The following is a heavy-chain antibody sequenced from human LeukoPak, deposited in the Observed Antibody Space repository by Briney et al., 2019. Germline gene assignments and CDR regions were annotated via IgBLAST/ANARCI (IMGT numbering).Heavy chain of an antibody. J-gene: IGHJ4*02. CDR1: GGSFSGYY. CDR3: SRISLHWRGYFDY. CDR2: INHSGST. D-gene: IGHD1-1*01. Sequence: SETLSLTCAVYGGSFSGYYWSWIRQPPGKGLEWIGEINHSGSTNYNPSLKSRVTISVDTSKNQFSLKLSSVTAADTAVYYCSRISLHWRGYFDYWGQGTLVTVSS. V-gene: IGHV4-34*01.